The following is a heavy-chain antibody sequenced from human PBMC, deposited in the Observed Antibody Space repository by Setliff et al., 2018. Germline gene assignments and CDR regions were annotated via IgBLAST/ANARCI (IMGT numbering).Heavy chain of an antibody. CDR2: IYWNDDK. V-gene: IGHV2-5*01. CDR3: AHKSGSYSSMDY. Sequence: SGPTLVNPTPPLALTCTFSGFSLSTSGVGVGWIRQPPGKALEWLALIYWNDDKRYSPSLKSRLTITKDTSKNQVVLTMTNMDPVDTATYYCAHKSGSYSSMDYWGQGTLVTVSS. J-gene: IGHJ4*02. CDR1: GFSLSTSGVG. D-gene: IGHD1-26*01.